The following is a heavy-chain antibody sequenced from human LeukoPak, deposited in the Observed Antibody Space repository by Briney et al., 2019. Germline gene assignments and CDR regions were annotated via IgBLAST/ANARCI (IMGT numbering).Heavy chain of an antibody. CDR2: LYTGGST. Sequence: PGRSLRLSCAASGFTVSNNYTSWVRQAPGQGIKRLSVLYTGGSTHYADSVKGRFIISRDNSKNTLYLQMNSLRVDDTAVYFCARRAGALYYYDTSGPFDHWGRGTLVTVSS. D-gene: IGHD3-22*01. J-gene: IGHJ4*02. V-gene: IGHV3-53*01. CDR1: GFTVSNNY. CDR3: ARRAGALYYYDTSGPFDH.